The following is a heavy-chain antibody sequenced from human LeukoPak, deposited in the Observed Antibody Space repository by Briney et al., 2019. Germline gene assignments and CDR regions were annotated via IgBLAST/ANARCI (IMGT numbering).Heavy chain of an antibody. CDR3: AGRLVSVGGNWFDP. J-gene: IGHJ5*02. Sequence: SETLSLTCTVSGGSISSGDYYWSWIRQPPGKGLEWIVYIYYSGSTYYNPSLKSRVTISVDTSKNQFSLKLSSVTAADTAVYYCAGRLVSVGGNWFDPWGQGTLVTVSS. V-gene: IGHV4-30-4*01. CDR2: IYYSGST. CDR1: GGSISSGDYY. D-gene: IGHD6-19*01.